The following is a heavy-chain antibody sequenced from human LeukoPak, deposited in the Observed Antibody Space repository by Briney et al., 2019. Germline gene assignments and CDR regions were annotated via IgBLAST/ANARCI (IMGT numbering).Heavy chain of an antibody. CDR1: GGSISSSSYY. D-gene: IGHD6-13*01. CDR2: IYYSGST. J-gene: IGHJ5*02. V-gene: IGHV4-39*01. CDR3: ARHSPYSSSWYVSNWFDP. Sequence: SETLSLTCTVSGGSISSSSYYWGWIRRPPGKGLEWIGSIYYSGSTYYNPSLKSRVTISVDTSKNQFSLKLSSVTAADTAVYYCARHSPYSSSWYVSNWFDPWGQGTLVTVSS.